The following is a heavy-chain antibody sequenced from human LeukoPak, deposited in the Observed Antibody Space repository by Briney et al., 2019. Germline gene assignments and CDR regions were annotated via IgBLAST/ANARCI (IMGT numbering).Heavy chain of an antibody. D-gene: IGHD5-24*01. V-gene: IGHV4-59*12. CDR3: ARGGDGYNFDY. J-gene: IGHJ4*02. CDR1: GGSISSYY. CDR2: IYYSGST. Sequence: SETLSLTCTVSGGSISSYYWSWIRQPPGKGLEWIGSIYYSGSTNYNPSLKSRVTISVDTSKNQFSLKLSSVTAADTAVYYCARGGDGYNFDYWGQGTLVTVSS.